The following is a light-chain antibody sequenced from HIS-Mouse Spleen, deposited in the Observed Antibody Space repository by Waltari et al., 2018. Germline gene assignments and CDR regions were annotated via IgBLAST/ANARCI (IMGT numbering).Light chain of an antibody. CDR2: GAS. CDR1: QSVRSSY. J-gene: IGKJ2*01. V-gene: IGKV3-20*01. CDR3: QQYGSSPRT. Sequence: IVLTQSLGTLSFSPGERATLSCRASQSVRSSYLAWYQQKPGQAPRLLIYGASSRATGIPDRFSGSGSGTDFTLTISRLEPEDFAVYYCQQYGSSPRTFGQGTKLEIK.